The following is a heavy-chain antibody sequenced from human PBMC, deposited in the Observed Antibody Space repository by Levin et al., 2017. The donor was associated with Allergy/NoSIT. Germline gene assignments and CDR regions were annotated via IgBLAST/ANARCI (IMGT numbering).Heavy chain of an antibody. J-gene: IGHJ6*03. CDR2: IYYSGST. V-gene: IGHV4-59*01. CDR1: GGSISSYY. Sequence: SQTLSLTCTVSGGSISSYYWSWIRQPPGKGLEWIGYIYYSGSTNYNPSLKSRVTISVDTSKNQFSLKLSSVTAADTAVYYCARSPPPYDFWSGYYTGIDYYDYYMDVWGKGTTVTVSS. CDR3: ARSPPPYDFWSGYYTGIDYYDYYMDV. D-gene: IGHD3-3*01.